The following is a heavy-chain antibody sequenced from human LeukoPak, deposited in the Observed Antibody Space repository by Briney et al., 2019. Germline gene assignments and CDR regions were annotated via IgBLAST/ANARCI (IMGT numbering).Heavy chain of an antibody. J-gene: IGHJ3*02. CDR3: ARRGGSNGWGAFDI. V-gene: IGHV3-23*01. D-gene: IGHD6-19*01. CDR1: GFTFRNHA. Sequence: GGSLRLSCVGSGFTFRNHAMNWVRLAPGKGLEWISTSDGGGRDTYYGDSVKGRFTISRDNSKNILYLQMNSLNGADTALYYCARRGGSNGWGAFDIWGQGTMVTVSS. CDR2: SDGGGRDT.